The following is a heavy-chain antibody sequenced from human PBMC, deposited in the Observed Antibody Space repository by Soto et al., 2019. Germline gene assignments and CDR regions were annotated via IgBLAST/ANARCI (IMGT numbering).Heavy chain of an antibody. J-gene: IGHJ4*02. CDR2: TYYRSKWSN. V-gene: IGHV6-1*01. CDR1: GDSVSSNSAA. CDR3: ARDPTGDLYFEC. Sequence: SHTLSLTCAISGDSVSSNSAAWNLIRQSPSRGLEWLGRTYYRSKWSNDYSVSVKSRITINPGTSKNQFSLQLNSVTPEDTAAYYCARDPTGDLYFECWGKGTLVTVSS. D-gene: IGHD7-27*01.